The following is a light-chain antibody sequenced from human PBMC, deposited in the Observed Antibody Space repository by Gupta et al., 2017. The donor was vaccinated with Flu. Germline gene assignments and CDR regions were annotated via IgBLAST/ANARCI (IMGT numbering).Light chain of an antibody. CDR2: LGS. CDR3: MHSLHPPT. J-gene: IGKJ3*01. CDR1: QSLLHSNGYNH. V-gene: IGKV2-28*01. Sequence: DLVLTQSPLSLPVTPGEPASISCRSSQSLLHSNGYNHLDWYLHRPGQSPQLLIYLGSYRASGVPDMFSGSGSGTDFTLKITRVEAEDVGVYYCMHSLHPPTFGPGTRVDIK.